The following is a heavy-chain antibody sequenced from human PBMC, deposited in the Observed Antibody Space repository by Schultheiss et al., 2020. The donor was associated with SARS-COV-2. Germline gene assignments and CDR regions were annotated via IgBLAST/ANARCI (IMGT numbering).Heavy chain of an antibody. V-gene: IGHV4-38-2*01. CDR2: IYYSGST. Sequence: SETLSLTCAVSGYSISSGYYWGWIRQPPGKGLEWIGYIYYSGSTYYNPSLKSRVTISVDTSKNQFSLKLSSVTAADTAVYYCARIVVVIARIYYYYYGMDVWGQGTTVTVSS. CDR3: ARIVVVIARIYYYYYGMDV. D-gene: IGHD2-21*01. J-gene: IGHJ6*02. CDR1: GYSISSGYY.